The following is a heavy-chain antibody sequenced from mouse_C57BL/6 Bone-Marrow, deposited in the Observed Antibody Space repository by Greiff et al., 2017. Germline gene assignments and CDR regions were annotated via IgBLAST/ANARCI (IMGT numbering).Heavy chain of an antibody. D-gene: IGHD1-1*01. J-gene: IGHJ1*03. V-gene: IGHV5-12*01. CDR3: ARQYYGSGGYFDV. CDR2: ISNGGGST. CDR1: GFTFSDYY. Sequence: EVMLVESGGGLVQPGGSLKLSCAASGFTFSDYYMYWVRQTPEKRLEWVAYISNGGGSTYYPDTVKGRFTISRDNAKNTLYLQMSRLKSEDTAMYYCARQYYGSGGYFDVWGTGTTVTVSS.